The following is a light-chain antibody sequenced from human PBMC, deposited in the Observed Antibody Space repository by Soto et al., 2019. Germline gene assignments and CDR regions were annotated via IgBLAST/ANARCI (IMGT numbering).Light chain of an antibody. J-gene: IGKJ4*01. Sequence: DIQMTQSPSSLSASLGDRVTITCQASQDIAKYLNWYQQKPGNAPKLLIYDASELHAGVPSRFSGSGSGTDFTFTISSVKPEDFATYYCQQYDDLLSFGGGTKVEIK. CDR3: QQYDDLLS. V-gene: IGKV1-33*01. CDR2: DAS. CDR1: QDIAKY.